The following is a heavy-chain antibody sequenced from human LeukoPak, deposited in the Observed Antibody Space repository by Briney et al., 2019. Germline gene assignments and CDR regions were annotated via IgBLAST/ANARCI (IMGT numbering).Heavy chain of an antibody. J-gene: IGHJ5*02. V-gene: IGHV4-59*01. CDR1: GGSISSYY. CDR3: ARGGPPYDFWSGYSFGP. D-gene: IGHD3-3*01. Sequence: SETLSLTCTVSGGSISSYYWSWIRQPPGKRLEWIGYIYYSGSTNYNPSLKSRVTISVDTSKNQFSLKLSSVTAADTAVHYCARGGPPYDFWSGYSFGPWGQGTLVTVSS. CDR2: IYYSGST.